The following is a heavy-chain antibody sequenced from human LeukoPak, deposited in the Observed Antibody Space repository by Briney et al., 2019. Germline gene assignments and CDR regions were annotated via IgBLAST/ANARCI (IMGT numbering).Heavy chain of an antibody. J-gene: IGHJ6*04. CDR2: ITNSGRDA. V-gene: IGHV3-11*06. Sequence: GGSLRLSCAASGFTFSDHYMTWIRQAPGKGLEWVSYITNSGRDADYSDSVRGRFTTSRDNAKNSLYLQMNSLRPEDTAIYYCGRGHFGLDVWGKGTTVTVTA. CDR1: GFTFSDHY. CDR3: GRGHFGLDV.